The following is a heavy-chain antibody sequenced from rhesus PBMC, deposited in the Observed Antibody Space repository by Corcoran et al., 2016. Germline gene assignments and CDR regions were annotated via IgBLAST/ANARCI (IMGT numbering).Heavy chain of an antibody. J-gene: IGHJ4*01. CDR2: INSGGGST. D-gene: IGHD4-35*01. Sequence: EVQLVESGGGLAKPGGSLRLSCAASGFTFSSYWMNWVRQTPGKGLEWISAINSGGGSTYYADSVKGRFTISRDNSKNPLSLQMSSLRAEDTAVYYCAKEPTVTTSGYWGQGVLVTVSS. CDR3: AKEPTVTTSGY. CDR1: GFTFSSYW. V-gene: IGHV3S42*01.